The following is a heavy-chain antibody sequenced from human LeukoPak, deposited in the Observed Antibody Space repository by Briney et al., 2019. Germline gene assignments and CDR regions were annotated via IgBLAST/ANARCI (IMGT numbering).Heavy chain of an antibody. J-gene: IGHJ3*02. CDR1: GGTFSSYA. V-gene: IGHV1-69*05. CDR2: ILPIFGTA. CDR3: ARVPGYYYDSSGYYHLGAFDI. Sequence: GASVKVSCKASGGTFSSYAISWVRQAPGQGLEWMGGILPIFGTANYAQKFQGRVTINTDESTSTAYMELSSPRSEDTAVYYCARVPGYYYDSSGYYHLGAFDIWGQGTMVTVSS. D-gene: IGHD3-22*01.